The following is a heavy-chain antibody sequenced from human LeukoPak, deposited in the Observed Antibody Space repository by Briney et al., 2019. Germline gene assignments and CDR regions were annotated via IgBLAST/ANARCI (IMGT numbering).Heavy chain of an antibody. V-gene: IGHV1-69*04. Sequence: ASVKVSCKASGGTLSSYAISWVRQAPGQGLEWMGRIIPILGIANYAQKFQGRVTITADKSTSTAYMELSSLRSEDTAVYYCARDGYSGYDRSWFDPWGQGTLVTVSS. CDR3: ARDGYSGYDRSWFDP. D-gene: IGHD5-12*01. CDR1: GGTLSSYA. J-gene: IGHJ5*02. CDR2: IIPILGIA.